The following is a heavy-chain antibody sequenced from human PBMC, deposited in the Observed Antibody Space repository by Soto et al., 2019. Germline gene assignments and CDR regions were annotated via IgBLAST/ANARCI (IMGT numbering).Heavy chain of an antibody. D-gene: IGHD6-19*01. Sequence: ASVKVSCKASGYTFTSYDINWVRQATGQGLEWMGWMNPNSGNTGYAQKFQGRVTMTRNTSISTAYMELSSLRSEDTAVYYCATRRGLAVAGTESWFDPWGQGTLVTVS. CDR2: MNPNSGNT. V-gene: IGHV1-8*01. CDR3: ATRRGLAVAGTESWFDP. CDR1: GYTFTSYD. J-gene: IGHJ5*02.